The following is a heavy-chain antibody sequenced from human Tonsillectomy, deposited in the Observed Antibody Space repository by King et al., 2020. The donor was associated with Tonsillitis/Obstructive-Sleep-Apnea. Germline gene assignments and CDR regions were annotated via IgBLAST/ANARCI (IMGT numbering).Heavy chain of an antibody. CDR3: AKEAVVVPAAMFAEYFQH. V-gene: IGHV3-30*18. J-gene: IGHJ1*01. D-gene: IGHD2-2*01. Sequence: VQLVESGGGVVQPGRSLRLSCAASGFTFSSYGMHWVRQAPGKGLEWVAVISYDGSNKYYADSVKGRFTISRDNSKNTLYLQMNSLRAEDTAVYYCAKEAVVVPAAMFAEYFQHWGQGTLVTVSS. CDR1: GFTFSSYG. CDR2: ISYDGSNK.